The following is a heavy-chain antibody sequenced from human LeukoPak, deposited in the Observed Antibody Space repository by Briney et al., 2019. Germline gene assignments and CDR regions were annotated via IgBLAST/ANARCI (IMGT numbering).Heavy chain of an antibody. V-gene: IGHV4-39*07. J-gene: IGHJ4*02. D-gene: IGHD3-10*01. CDR2: IYYSGST. Sequence: SETLSLTCTVSGGSISSSSYYWGWIRQPPGKGLEWIGSIYYSGSTNYNPSLKSRVTISVDTSKNQFSLKLSSVTAADTAVYYCARRKRFGEGPVTWNYWGQGTLVTVSS. CDR1: GGSISSSSYY. CDR3: ARRKRFGEGPVTWNY.